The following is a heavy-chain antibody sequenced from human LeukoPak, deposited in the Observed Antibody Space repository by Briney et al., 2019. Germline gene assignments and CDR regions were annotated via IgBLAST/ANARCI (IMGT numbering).Heavy chain of an antibody. J-gene: IGHJ4*02. CDR3: AKSYSSSWYGGNDY. V-gene: IGHV3-9*01. CDR1: GFTFYDYA. D-gene: IGHD6-13*01. CDR2: ISWNSGSI. Sequence: GGSLRLSCAASGFTFYDYAMHWVRQAPGKGLEWVSGISWNSGSIGYADSVKGRFTISRDNAKNSLYLQMNSLRAEDTAFYYCAKSYSSSWYGGNDYWGQGTLVTVSS.